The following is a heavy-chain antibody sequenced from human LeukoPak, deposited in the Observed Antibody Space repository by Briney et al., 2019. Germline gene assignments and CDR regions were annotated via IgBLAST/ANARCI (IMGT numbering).Heavy chain of an antibody. J-gene: IGHJ6*02. V-gene: IGHV1-69*04. CDR3: ARVRVPPSHVPYYYGMDV. Sequence: SVKVSCKASGGTFSSYAISWVRQAPGQGLEWMGRIIPILGIANYAQKFQGRVTITADKSTSTAYMELSSLRSEDTAVYYCARVRVPPSHVPYYYGMDVWGQGTTVTVSS. CDR2: IIPILGIA. D-gene: IGHD1-1*01. CDR1: GGTFSSYA.